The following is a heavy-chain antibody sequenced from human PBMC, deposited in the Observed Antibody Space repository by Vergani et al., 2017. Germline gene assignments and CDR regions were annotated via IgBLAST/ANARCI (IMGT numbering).Heavy chain of an antibody. CDR3: ARVNTETNGHLYYYYYMDV. CDR2: IDHTGRP. Sequence: QVQLQQWGGGLLKPSETLSLTCVVNGGSFTSYHWTWIRQSPGEGLEWVGHIDHTGRPDYNPSLRSRLTMSVDKSRNQFSLTLNSVTATDTALYFCARVNTETNGHLYYYYYMDVWGQGTAVTVS. D-gene: IGHD4-11*01. V-gene: IGHV4-34*01. CDR1: GGSFTSYH. J-gene: IGHJ6*03.